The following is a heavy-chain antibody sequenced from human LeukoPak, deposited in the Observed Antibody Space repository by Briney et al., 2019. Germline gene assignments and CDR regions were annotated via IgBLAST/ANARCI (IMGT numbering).Heavy chain of an antibody. CDR3: ARDTTKWELPLRTG. CDR1: GFTFSSYS. V-gene: IGHV3-21*01. Sequence: GGSLRLSCAAPGFTFSSYSMNWVRQAPGKGLEWVSSISSSSSYIYYADSVKGRFTISRDNAKNSLYLQMNSLRAEDTAVYYCARDTTKWELPLRTGWGQGTLVTVSS. CDR2: ISSSSSYI. D-gene: IGHD1-26*01. J-gene: IGHJ4*02.